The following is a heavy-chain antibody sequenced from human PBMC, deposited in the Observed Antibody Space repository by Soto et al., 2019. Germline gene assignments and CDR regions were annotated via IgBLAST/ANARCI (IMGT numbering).Heavy chain of an antibody. CDR3: ARTRSFTLGFYYDGMDV. V-gene: IGHV5-51*01. J-gene: IGHJ6*02. CDR2: IYPGDSDT. CDR1: GYSFASYW. D-gene: IGHD6-6*01. Sequence: GESLKISCQGSGYSFASYWIGWVRQMPGKDLEWVGIIYPGDSDTRYSPSFQGQVTISADKSLRTAYLQWTSLKASDTALYYCARTRSFTLGFYYDGMDVWGQRTTVTVSS.